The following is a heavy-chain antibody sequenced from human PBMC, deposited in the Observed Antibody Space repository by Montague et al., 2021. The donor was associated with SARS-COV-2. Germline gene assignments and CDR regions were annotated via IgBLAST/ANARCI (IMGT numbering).Heavy chain of an antibody. CDR2: ISYSGRT. J-gene: IGHJ6*03. CDR3: AGSYYYGSGTYVYNYYMDV. CDR1: GGFVSSSPYY. V-gene: IGHV4-39*01. Sequence: SETLSLTCTVSGGFVSSSPYYWGWIRQPPGRGLEWVGSISYSGRTYFSPSLKSRLTISVDSSENQFSLRLSSVTAADTAVYYCAGSYYYGSGTYVYNYYMDVWGKGTTVTVSS. D-gene: IGHD3-10*01.